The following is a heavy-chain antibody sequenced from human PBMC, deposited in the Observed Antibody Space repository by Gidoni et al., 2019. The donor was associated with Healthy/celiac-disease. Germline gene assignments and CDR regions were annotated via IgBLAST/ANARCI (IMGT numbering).Heavy chain of an antibody. J-gene: IGHJ3*02. V-gene: IGHV4-59*01. CDR1: GGSISSYY. D-gene: IGHD3-22*01. Sequence: QVQLQESGPGLVKPSETLSLTCTVSGGSISSYYWSWIRQPPGKGLEWIGYIYYSGSTNYNPSLKSRVTISVDTSKNQFSLKLSSVTAADTAVYYCARDSSGYYHDAFDIWGQGTMVTVSS. CDR3: ARDSSGYYHDAFDI. CDR2: IYYSGST.